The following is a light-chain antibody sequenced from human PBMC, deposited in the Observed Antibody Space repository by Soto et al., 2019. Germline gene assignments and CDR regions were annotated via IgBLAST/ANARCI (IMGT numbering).Light chain of an antibody. Sequence: QSVLTQPASVSGSPGQSITISCTGTSSDVGSYNLVSWFQQLPDKVPKLIIYEGTKRPSGVSDRFSGSKSGYTASLTISGLQAEDAADYYCFSYAGNSVYVFGTGTQLTVL. CDR3: FSYAGNSVYV. V-gene: IGLV2-23*01. CDR1: SSDVGSYNL. J-gene: IGLJ1*01. CDR2: EGT.